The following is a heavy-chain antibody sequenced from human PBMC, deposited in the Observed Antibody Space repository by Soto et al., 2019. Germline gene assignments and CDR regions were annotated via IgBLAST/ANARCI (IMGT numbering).Heavy chain of an antibody. D-gene: IGHD5-12*01. J-gene: IGHJ6*03. CDR2: IYYSGST. Sequence: LSLTCTVSGGSISSGGYYWSWIRQHPGKGLEWIGYIYYSGSTYYNPSLKSRVTISVDTSKNQFSLKLSSVTAADTAVYYCAREGFGIVATTGYYYYMDVWGKGTTVTVSS. V-gene: IGHV4-31*03. CDR1: GGSISSGGYY. CDR3: AREGFGIVATTGYYYYMDV.